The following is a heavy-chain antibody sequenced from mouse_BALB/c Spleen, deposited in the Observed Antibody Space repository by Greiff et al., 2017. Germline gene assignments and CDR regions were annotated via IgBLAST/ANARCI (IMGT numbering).Heavy chain of an antibody. D-gene: IGHD1-1*01. CDR2: ISSGSSTI. V-gene: IGHV5-17*02. J-gene: IGHJ3*01. Sequence: EVQLVESGGGLVQPGGSRKLSCAASGFTFSSFGMHWVRQAPEKGLEWVAYISSGSSTIYYADTVKGRFTISRDNPKNTLFLQMTSLRSEDTAMYYCARSRGNYGSSWFAYWGQGTLVTVSA. CDR1: GFTFSSFG. CDR3: ARSRGNYGSSWFAY.